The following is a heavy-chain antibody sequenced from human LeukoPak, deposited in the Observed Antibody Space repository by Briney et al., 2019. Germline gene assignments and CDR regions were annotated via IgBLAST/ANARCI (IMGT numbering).Heavy chain of an antibody. V-gene: IGHV3-48*01. Sequence: GGSLRLSCAASGFTFSSYSMNWVRQAPGKGLEWVSYISSSSNTIYYADSVKGRFTISRDNARNSLYLQMNSLRAEDTAVYYCARDLYYYGSGSFGKYYYYGMDVWGQGTTVTVSS. J-gene: IGHJ6*02. D-gene: IGHD3-10*01. CDR1: GFTFSSYS. CDR2: ISSSSNTI. CDR3: ARDLYYYGSGSFGKYYYYGMDV.